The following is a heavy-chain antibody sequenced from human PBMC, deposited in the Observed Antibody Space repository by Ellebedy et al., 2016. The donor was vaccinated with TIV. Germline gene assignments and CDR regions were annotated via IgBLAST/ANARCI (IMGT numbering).Heavy chain of an antibody. D-gene: IGHD2-21*01. V-gene: IGHV4-59*06. Sequence: SETLSLXXAVYGGSFSGYYWSWIRQPAGKGLEWIGYIYYSGSTYYNPSLKSRVTISVDTSKNQFSLKLSSVTAADTAVYYCAREKVVLYYFDYWGQGTLVTVSS. J-gene: IGHJ4*02. CDR2: IYYSGST. CDR3: AREKVVLYYFDY. CDR1: GGSFSGYY.